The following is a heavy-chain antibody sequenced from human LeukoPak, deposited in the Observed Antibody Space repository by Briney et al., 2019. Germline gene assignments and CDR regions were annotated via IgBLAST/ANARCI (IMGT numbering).Heavy chain of an antibody. CDR1: GFTFSNYA. V-gene: IGHV3-23*01. J-gene: IGHJ4*02. D-gene: IGHD4-23*01. CDR3: AKHYGSNSMADY. Sequence: GGSLRLSCGTSGFTFSNYAMSWVRQAPGKGLEWVSAISGSGSNTYYADSVKGRFTISRDNSTNTLYLQINSLRAEETAVYYCAKHYGSNSMADYWGQGTLVTVSS. CDR2: ISGSGSNT.